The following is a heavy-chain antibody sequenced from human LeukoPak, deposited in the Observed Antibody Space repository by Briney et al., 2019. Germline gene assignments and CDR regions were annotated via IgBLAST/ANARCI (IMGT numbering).Heavy chain of an antibody. Sequence: PSETLSLTCAVYGGSFSGYYWSWIRQLPGKGLEWIGEINHSGSTNYNPSLKGRVTISVDTSKNQFSLKLSSVTAADTAVYYCARGKAAGSPEYYYYGMDVWGQGTTVTVSS. CDR2: INHSGST. V-gene: IGHV4-34*01. D-gene: IGHD6-13*01. CDR1: GGSFSGYY. J-gene: IGHJ6*02. CDR3: ARGKAAGSPEYYYYGMDV.